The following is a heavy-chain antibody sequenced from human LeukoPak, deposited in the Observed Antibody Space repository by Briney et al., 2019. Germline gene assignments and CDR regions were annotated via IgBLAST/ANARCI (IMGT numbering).Heavy chain of an antibody. D-gene: IGHD3-22*01. CDR2: ISAYNGNT. CDR1: GYTFTSYG. V-gene: IGHV1-18*01. CDR3: ASNRHYYDPMDV. J-gene: IGHJ6*02. Sequence: ASVKVSCKASGYTFTSYGISWVRQAPGQGLEWVGWISAYNGNTNYAQKLQGRVTMTTDTSTSTAYMERRSLRSDDTAVYYCASNRHYYDPMDVWGQGTTVTVSS.